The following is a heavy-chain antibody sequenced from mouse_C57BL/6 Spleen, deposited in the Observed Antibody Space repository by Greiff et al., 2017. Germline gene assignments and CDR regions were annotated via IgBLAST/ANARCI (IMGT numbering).Heavy chain of an antibody. D-gene: IGHD3-2*02. CDR1: GYAFTNYL. Sequence: QVQLQQPGAELVRPGTSVKVYCKASGYAFTNYLIEWVKQRPGQGLEWIGVINPGSGGTNYNEKFKGKATLTADKSSSTAYMQLSSLTSEDSAVYFCARRDSSGYDAMDYWGQGTSVTVSS. J-gene: IGHJ4*01. V-gene: IGHV1-54*01. CDR2: INPGSGGT. CDR3: ARRDSSGYDAMDY.